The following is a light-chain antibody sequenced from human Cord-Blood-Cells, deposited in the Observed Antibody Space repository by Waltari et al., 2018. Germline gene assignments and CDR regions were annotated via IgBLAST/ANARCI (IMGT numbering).Light chain of an antibody. J-gene: IGKJ4*01. CDR2: AAS. CDR3: QQSYSTPPA. V-gene: IGKV1-39*01. CDR1: QSISSY. Sequence: DIQMTQTQLSLSAYVGDRVTITCRASQSISSYLNWYQQKPGKAPKLLIYAASSLQSGVPSRFSGSGSGTDFTLTISSLQPEDFATYYCQQSYSTPPAFGGGTKVEIK.